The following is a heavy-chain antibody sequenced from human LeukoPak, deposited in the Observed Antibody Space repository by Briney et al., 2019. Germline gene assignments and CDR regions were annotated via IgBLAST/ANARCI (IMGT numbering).Heavy chain of an antibody. CDR3: VRAPRDVYRIMYFDY. J-gene: IGHJ4*02. Sequence: PGGSLRLSCTGSGFTFGDYAVNWFRQAPGKGLEWVGFIRSKAYGGTTECAASVKDRFTISRDDSKNIAYLQMNSLKIEDTAVYYCVRAPRDVYRIMYFDYWGQGILVTVSS. CDR2: IRSKAYGGTT. V-gene: IGHV3-49*03. D-gene: IGHD5-24*01. CDR1: GFTFGDYA.